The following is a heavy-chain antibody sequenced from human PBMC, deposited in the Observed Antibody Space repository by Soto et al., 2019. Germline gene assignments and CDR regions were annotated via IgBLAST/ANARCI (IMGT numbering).Heavy chain of an antibody. CDR1: GGSISNYY. Sequence: QVQLQESGPGLVKPSETLSLTCTVSGGSISNYYWNWIRQPPGRGLEWIGYIYHSGSTNYNPSLMSRVTITVATSKNHYSLRLSSVTAADNAVYHGARFDPYYGMDVWGPGTTVTVAS. D-gene: IGHD3-3*01. CDR3: ARFDPYYGMDV. V-gene: IGHV4-59*01. J-gene: IGHJ6*02. CDR2: IYHSGST.